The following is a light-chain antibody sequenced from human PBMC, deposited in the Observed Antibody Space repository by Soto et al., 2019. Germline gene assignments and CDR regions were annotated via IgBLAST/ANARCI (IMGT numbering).Light chain of an antibody. CDR3: QQYAGSST. CDR1: QSVSSSS. Sequence: EIVLTQSPATLSSFPGDRVTLSCMASQSVSSSSLAWYQQKPGQAPRLLIFGASSRATGIPDRFSGSGSGTDFTLTISRLEPEDFAVYYCQQYAGSSTFGQGTKVDI. V-gene: IGKV3-20*01. J-gene: IGKJ1*01. CDR2: GAS.